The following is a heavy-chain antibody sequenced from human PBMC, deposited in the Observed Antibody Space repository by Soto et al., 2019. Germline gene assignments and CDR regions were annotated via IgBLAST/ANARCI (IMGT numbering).Heavy chain of an antibody. CDR2: INHSGST. D-gene: IGHD6-13*01. Sequence: PSETLSLTCAVYGGSFSGYYWSWIRQPPGKGLEWIGEINHSGSTNYNPSLKSRVTISVDTSKNQFSLKLSSVTAADTAVYYCAREKGYSSNGWDWFNPWGQGTLVTVSS. J-gene: IGHJ5*02. CDR3: AREKGYSSNGWDWFNP. CDR1: GGSFSGYY. V-gene: IGHV4-34*01.